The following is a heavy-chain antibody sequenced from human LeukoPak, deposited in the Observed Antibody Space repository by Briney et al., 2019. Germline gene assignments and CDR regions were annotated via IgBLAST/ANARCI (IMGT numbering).Heavy chain of an antibody. CDR3: AKGRGGSGSYYTIPFDY. J-gene: IGHJ4*02. V-gene: IGHV3-23*01. D-gene: IGHD3-10*01. CDR2: ISGSGGST. CDR1: GFTFSSYG. Sequence: GGSLRLSCAASGFTFSSYGMSWVRQAPGKGLEWVSAISGSGGSTYYADSVKGRFTISRDNSKNTLYLQMNSLRAEDTAVYYCAKGRGGSGSYYTIPFDYWGQGTLVTVSS.